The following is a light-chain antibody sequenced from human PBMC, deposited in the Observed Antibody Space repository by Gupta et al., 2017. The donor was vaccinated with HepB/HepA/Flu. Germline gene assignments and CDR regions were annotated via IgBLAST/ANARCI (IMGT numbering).Light chain of an antibody. Sequence: QTVVTQEPSFSVSPGGTVTLTCGLSSGSVSTSYYPSRYQQTPGQPPRTLIYSTNTRSSGVPDRFSGSILGNKAALTITGAQADDESDYYCVLYMGSGICVFGGGTKLTVL. V-gene: IGLV8-61*01. J-gene: IGLJ3*02. CDR2: STN. CDR1: SGSVSTSYY. CDR3: VLYMGSGICV.